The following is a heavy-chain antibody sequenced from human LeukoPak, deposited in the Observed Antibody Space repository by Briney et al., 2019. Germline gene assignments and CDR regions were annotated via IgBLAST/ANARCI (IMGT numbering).Heavy chain of an antibody. D-gene: IGHD2-2*01. CDR1: GGSISSSSYY. CDR2: IYYSGST. CDR3: AAGYCSSTSCYALYYYGMDV. J-gene: IGHJ6*02. V-gene: IGHV4-39*01. Sequence: SKTLSLTCTVSGGSISSSSYYWGWIRQPPGKGLEWIGSIYYSGSTYYNPSLKSRVTISVDTSKNQFSLKLSSVTAADTAVYYCAAGYCSSTSCYALYYYGMDVWGQGTTVTVSS.